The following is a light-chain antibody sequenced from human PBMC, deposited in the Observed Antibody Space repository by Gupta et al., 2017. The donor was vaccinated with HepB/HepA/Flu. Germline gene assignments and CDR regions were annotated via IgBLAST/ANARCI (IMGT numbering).Light chain of an antibody. J-gene: IGKJ4*01. CDR2: KGS. Sequence: DVVMTQSPLSLPFTLGQPASISCRSSQSLGYSDGNTYLNWFQQMPGQSPRRLIYKGSNWDFGVPDRFTGSGSGTDFTLKISSMKAEDVGVYYCMQGKQEPNTFGRGTKVEIK. CDR3: MQGKQEPNT. V-gene: IGKV2D-30*01. CDR1: QSLGYSDGNTY.